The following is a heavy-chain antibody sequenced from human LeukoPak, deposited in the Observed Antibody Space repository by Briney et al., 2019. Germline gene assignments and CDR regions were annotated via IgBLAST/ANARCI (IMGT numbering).Heavy chain of an antibody. V-gene: IGHV3-23*01. CDR2: ISGSGGST. CDR1: GFTFSSYA. J-gene: IGHJ4*02. D-gene: IGHD3-22*01. CDR3: AKVVGDSSGFPFDY. Sequence: GGSPRLSCAASGFTFSSYAMSWVRQAPGKGLEWVSAISGSGGSTYYADSVKGRFTISRDNSKNTLYLQMNSLRAEDTAVYYCAKVVGDSSGFPFDYWGQGTLVTVSS.